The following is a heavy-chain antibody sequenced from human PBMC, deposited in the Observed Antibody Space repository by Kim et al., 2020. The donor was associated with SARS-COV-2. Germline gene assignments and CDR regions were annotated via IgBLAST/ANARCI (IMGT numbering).Heavy chain of an antibody. J-gene: IGHJ2*01. Sequence: GGSLRLSCAAAGSTFSNYDMHWVRQAAGKGLEWVSAIGSGGHTYYADYVKGRFTIAREDAKNFLYLQKNSLTAGDTAVYYCTTEVHDTVSPGWYFDVRGR. CDR3: TTEVHDTVSPGWYFDV. CDR1: GSTFSNYD. CDR2: IGSGGHT. V-gene: IGHV3-13*01. D-gene: IGHD4-17*01.